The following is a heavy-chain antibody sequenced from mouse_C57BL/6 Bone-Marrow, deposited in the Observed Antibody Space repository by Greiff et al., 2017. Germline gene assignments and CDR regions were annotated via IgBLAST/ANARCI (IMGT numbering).Heavy chain of an antibody. CDR2: IHPNSGST. CDR1: GYTFTSYW. J-gene: IGHJ3*01. Sequence: QVQLKQPGAELVKPGASVTLSCKASGYTFTSYWMHWVKQRPGQGLEWIGMIHPNSGSTNYNEKFKSKATLTVDKSSSTAYMQLSSLTSEDSAVYYCARSRLTGFAYWGQGTLVTVSA. D-gene: IGHD4-1*01. V-gene: IGHV1-64*01. CDR3: ARSRLTGFAY.